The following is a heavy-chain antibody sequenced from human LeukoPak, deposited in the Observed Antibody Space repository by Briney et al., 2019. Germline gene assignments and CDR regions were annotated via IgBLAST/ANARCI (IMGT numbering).Heavy chain of an antibody. CDR3: ARDPLRYLRVGHYDY. Sequence: PGGSLRLSCAASGFTFSNSAMNWVRQVPGKGLEWVSSIDYDSSHIYYAASVRGRVTISRDNARNSVYLQMNSLRVEDTAVYYCARDPLRYLRVGHYDYWGQGTLVAVSS. CDR1: GFTFSNSA. J-gene: IGHJ4*02. D-gene: IGHD3-9*01. V-gene: IGHV3-21*01. CDR2: IDYDSSHI.